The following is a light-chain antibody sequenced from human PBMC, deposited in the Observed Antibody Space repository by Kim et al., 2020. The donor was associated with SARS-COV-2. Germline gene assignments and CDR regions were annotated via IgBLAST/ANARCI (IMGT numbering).Light chain of an antibody. CDR2: DAS. CDR1: QSVSSY. J-gene: IGKJ2*01. Sequence: LSWYPGERATLSCRASQSVSSYLAWYQQKPGQAPRLLIYDASNRATGIPARFSGSGSGTDFTLTISSLEPEDFAVYYCQQRSNWPTFGQGTKLEI. V-gene: IGKV3-11*01. CDR3: QQRSNWPT.